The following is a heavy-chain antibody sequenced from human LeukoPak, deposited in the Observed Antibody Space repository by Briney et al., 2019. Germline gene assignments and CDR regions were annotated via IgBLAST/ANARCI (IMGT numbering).Heavy chain of an antibody. J-gene: IGHJ4*02. CDR2: INPNSGGT. CDR3: ARVEEYQLLSFDY. Sequence: ASAKVSCKASGYTFTGYYMHWVRQAPGQGLEWMGWINPNSGGTNYAQKFQGRVTMTRDTSISTAYMELSRLRSDDTAVYYCARVEEYQLLSFDYWGQGTLVTVSS. V-gene: IGHV1-2*02. D-gene: IGHD2-2*01. CDR1: GYTFTGYY.